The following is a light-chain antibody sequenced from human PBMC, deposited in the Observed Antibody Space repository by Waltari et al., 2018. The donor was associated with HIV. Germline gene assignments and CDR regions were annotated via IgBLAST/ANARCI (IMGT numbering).Light chain of an antibody. V-gene: IGLV1-47*02. CDR1: TSSIGRTS. J-gene: IGLJ3*02. CDR3: AAWDNALGGHGV. Sequence: QSVLTQPPSMSGTPGQRVIISCSGPTSSIGRTSGYWYQQPPGAAPKLLIYRNKGQPSGVPDRFSGSKSGTSAALAISGLRPEDEAMYFCAAWDNALGGHGVFGGGTNLSVL. CDR2: RNK.